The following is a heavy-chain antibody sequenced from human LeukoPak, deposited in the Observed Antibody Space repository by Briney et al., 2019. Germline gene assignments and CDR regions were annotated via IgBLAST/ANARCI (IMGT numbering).Heavy chain of an antibody. V-gene: IGHV4-59*01. CDR2: IYYSGST. Sequence: SETLSLTCTVSGGSISSYYWSWIRQPPGKGLEWIGYIYYSGSTNYNPSLKSRVTISVDTSKNQFSLKLSSVTAADTAVYYCARSLRDTPEYWFDPWGQGTLVTVSS. CDR3: ARSLRDTPEYWFDP. D-gene: IGHD5-18*01. CDR1: GGSISSYY. J-gene: IGHJ5*02.